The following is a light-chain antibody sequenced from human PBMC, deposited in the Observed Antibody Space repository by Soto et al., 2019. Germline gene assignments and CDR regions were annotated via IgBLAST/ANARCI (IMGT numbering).Light chain of an antibody. CDR1: SSNIGAGYD. Sequence: QSVLTQPPSVSGAPGQRVTISCTGSSSNIGAGYDVHWYQQLPGTATKLLIYGNSNRPSGVPDRFSGSKSGTSASLAITGLQAEDEADYYCQSYDSSLSGWVFSGGTKLTVL. J-gene: IGLJ3*02. CDR3: QSYDSSLSGWV. CDR2: GNS. V-gene: IGLV1-40*01.